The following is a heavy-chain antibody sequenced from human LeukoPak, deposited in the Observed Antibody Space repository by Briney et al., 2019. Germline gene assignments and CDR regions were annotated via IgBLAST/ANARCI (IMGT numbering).Heavy chain of an antibody. CDR3: ARDSSSWYYSFDY. Sequence: GGSLRLSCAASGFTVSSNYMSWVRQAPGKGLEWVSVIYSGGNTYYADSVKGRFTISRDNAKNSLYLQMNSLRAEDTAVYYCARDSSSWYYSFDYWGQGTLVTVSS. J-gene: IGHJ4*02. D-gene: IGHD6-13*01. CDR2: IYSGGNT. CDR1: GFTVSSNY. V-gene: IGHV3-66*01.